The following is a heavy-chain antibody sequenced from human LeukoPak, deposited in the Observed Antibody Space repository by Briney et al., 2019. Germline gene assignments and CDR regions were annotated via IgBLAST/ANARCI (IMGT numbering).Heavy chain of an antibody. D-gene: IGHD6-19*01. CDR3: ATGYSGGRGAFDI. CDR2: IYPGDSDT. J-gene: IGHJ3*02. Sequence: GESLKISCKGTGYTFSSSWIGWVRQMPGKGLEWMGLIYPGDSDTRYSPSFQGQVTISADKSISTAYLQWSSLKASDTAMYYCATGYSGGRGAFDIWGQGTMVTVSS. CDR1: GYTFSSSW. V-gene: IGHV5-51*01.